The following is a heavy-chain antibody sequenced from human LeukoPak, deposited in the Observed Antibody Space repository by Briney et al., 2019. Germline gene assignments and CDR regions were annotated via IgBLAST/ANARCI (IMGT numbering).Heavy chain of an antibody. D-gene: IGHD3-10*01. Sequence: PGGSLRLSGGASGFTFSSHWMHWVRQVPGKGPVWVARIRGDENEIDYADSVRGRFTISRDNAKNTLYLQMNSLRVEDTAVYFCARGHVPGSTRHWDFWGQGTLVTVSS. V-gene: IGHV3-74*01. CDR2: IRGDENEI. J-gene: IGHJ4*02. CDR3: ARGHVPGSTRHWDF. CDR1: GFTFSSHW.